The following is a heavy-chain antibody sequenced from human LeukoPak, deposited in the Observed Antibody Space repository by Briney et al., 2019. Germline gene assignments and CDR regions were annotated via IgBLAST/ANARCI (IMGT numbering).Heavy chain of an antibody. J-gene: IGHJ6*03. V-gene: IGHV1-69-2*01. Sequence: ASVKVSFKVSGYTFTDYYMHWVQQAPGKGLEWVGLVDPEDGETIYAEKFQGRVTITADTSTDTAYMELSSLRSEDTAVYYCATAPPGRYYYYMDVWGKGTTVTVSS. CDR3: ATAPPGRYYYYMDV. D-gene: IGHD1-26*01. CDR2: VDPEDGET. CDR1: GYTFTDYY.